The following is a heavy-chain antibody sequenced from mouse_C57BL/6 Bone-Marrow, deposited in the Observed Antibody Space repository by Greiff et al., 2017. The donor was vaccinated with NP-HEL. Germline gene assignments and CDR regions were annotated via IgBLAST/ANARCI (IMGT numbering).Heavy chain of an antibody. Sequence: DVKLVESGGDLVKPGGSLKLSCAASGFTFSSYGMSWVRQTPDKRLEWVATISSGGSYTYYPDSVKGRFTISRDNAKNTLYLQMSSLKSEYTAMYYCARRNCEFYGWYFDVWGTGTTVTVSS. J-gene: IGHJ1*03. D-gene: IGHD1-1*01. CDR1: GFTFSSYG. V-gene: IGHV5-6*02. CDR3: ARRNCEFYGWYFDV. CDR2: ISSGGSYT.